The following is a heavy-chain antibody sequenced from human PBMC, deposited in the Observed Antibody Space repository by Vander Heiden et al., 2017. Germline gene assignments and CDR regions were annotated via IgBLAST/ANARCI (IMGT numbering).Heavy chain of an antibody. V-gene: IGHV4-34*01. Sequence: QVQLQQWGAGLLKPSETLSLTCVVYGGSFSGYYWNWIRQPPGKGLEWIGEIKQRGSTNYNPSLKSRVTISVDTSKNKFSLKLSSVTAADTAGYYCARRLNYWGQGTLVTVSS. CDR3: ARRLNY. D-gene: IGHD3-22*01. J-gene: IGHJ4*02. CDR1: GGSFSGYY. CDR2: IKQRGST.